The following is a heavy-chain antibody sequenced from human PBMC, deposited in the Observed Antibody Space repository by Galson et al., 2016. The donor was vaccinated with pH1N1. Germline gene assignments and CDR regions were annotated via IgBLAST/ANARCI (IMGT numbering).Heavy chain of an antibody. CDR3: ASPRPLLRYFDWLLPGGLDY. V-gene: IGHV7-4-1*02. CDR1: GYTFTSYA. CDR2: INTNTGNP. Sequence: SVKVSCKASGYTFTSYAMNWVRQAPGQGLEWMGWINTNTGNPTYAQGFTGRFVFSLDTSDSTTYLHISSLKAEATAVYYCASPRPLLRYFDWLLPGGLDYWGQGTLVTVSS. D-gene: IGHD3-9*01. J-gene: IGHJ4*02.